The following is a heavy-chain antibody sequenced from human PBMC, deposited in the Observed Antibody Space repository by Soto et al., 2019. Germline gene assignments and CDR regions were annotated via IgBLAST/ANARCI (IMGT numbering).Heavy chain of an antibody. D-gene: IGHD3-10*01. V-gene: IGHV4-4*07. Sequence: SETLSLTCTVAGASSTGSCGWSWIRQPAGKGLEWIGRFTLSGTTNYNPSLRSRVTMSADASKNQFSLRLSSVTTADTAVYYGARVERFYRSSGGPYWPADWGQGTQVTGSS. CDR3: ARVERFYRSSGGPYWPAD. J-gene: IGHJ4*02. CDR1: GASSTGSCG. CDR2: FTLSGTT.